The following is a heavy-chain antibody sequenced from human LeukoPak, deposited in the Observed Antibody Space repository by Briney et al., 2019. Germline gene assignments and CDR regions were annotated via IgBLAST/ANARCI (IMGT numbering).Heavy chain of an antibody. Sequence: GESLQISCKGSGYSFTSYWIGWVRQAPGQGLEWMGWISAYNGNTNYAQKLQGRVTMTTDTSTSTAYMELRSLRSDDTAVYYCAILNSSGYYYSYYYFDYWGQGTLVTVSS. CDR1: GYSFTSYW. CDR3: AILNSSGYYYSYYYFDY. J-gene: IGHJ4*02. CDR2: ISAYNGNT. D-gene: IGHD3-22*01. V-gene: IGHV1-18*04.